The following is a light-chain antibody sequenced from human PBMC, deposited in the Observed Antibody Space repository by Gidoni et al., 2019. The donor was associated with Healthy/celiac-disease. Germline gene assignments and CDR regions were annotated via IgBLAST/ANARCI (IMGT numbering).Light chain of an antibody. J-gene: IGLJ1*01. V-gene: IGLV2-14*03. CDR1: SSDVGGYNY. CDR3: SSYTSSSTRV. CDR2: DVS. Sequence: QSALTQPASVSGSAGQSITISCTGTSSDVGGYNYVSWYQQHPGKAPILMIYDVSKRPSGVSNRFSGSKSGNTASLTISGLQAEDEADYYCSSYTSSSTRVFGTGTKVTVL.